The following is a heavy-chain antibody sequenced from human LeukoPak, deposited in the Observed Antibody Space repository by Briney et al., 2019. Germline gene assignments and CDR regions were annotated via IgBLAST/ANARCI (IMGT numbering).Heavy chain of an antibody. CDR2: IKKDGSEK. D-gene: IGHD2/OR15-2a*01. J-gene: IGHJ4*02. CDR3: AGGAGFLIDY. CDR1: GFTFSNYW. V-gene: IGHV3-7*01. Sequence: GGSLRLSCAASGFTFSNYWMNWVRQAPGKGPEWVAIIKKDGSEKFYVDSVKGRFTISRDNAKNSLYLQMNSLRADDTAVYFCAGGAGFLIDYWGQGALVTVSS.